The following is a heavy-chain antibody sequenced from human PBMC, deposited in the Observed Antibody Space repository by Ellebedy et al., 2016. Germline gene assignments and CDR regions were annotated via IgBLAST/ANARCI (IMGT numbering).Heavy chain of an antibody. J-gene: IGHJ4*02. CDR1: GFTFSSYS. V-gene: IGHV3-21*01. Sequence: GESLKISXAASGFTFSSYSMNWVRQAPGKGLEWVSSISSSSSYIYYADSVKGRFTISRDNAKNSLYLQMNSLRAEDTAVYYCARDFGAVAAQKDEDDYWGQGTLVTVSS. D-gene: IGHD6-19*01. CDR3: ARDFGAVAAQKDEDDY. CDR2: ISSSSSYI.